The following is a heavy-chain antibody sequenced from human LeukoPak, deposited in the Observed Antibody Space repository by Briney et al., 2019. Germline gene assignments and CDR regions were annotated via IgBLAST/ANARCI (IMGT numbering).Heavy chain of an antibody. J-gene: IGHJ4*02. V-gene: IGHV3-21*01. D-gene: IGHD6-13*01. CDR1: GFTFSSYS. CDR3: ARGTIAAAGYYYFDY. Sequence: GGSLRLSCAASGFTFSSYSMNWVRQAPGKGLEWVSSISSSSSYIYYADSVKGRFTISRDNAKNSLYLQMNSLRAEDTAVYYCARGTIAAAGYYYFDYWGRGTQVTVSS. CDR2: ISSSSSYI.